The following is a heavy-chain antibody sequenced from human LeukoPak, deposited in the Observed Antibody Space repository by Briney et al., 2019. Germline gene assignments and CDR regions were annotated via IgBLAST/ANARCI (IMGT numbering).Heavy chain of an antibody. CDR1: GFTFSNAW. D-gene: IGHD5-12*01. V-gene: IGHV3-15*01. J-gene: IGHJ3*02. CDR3: ARDDHQWLRFVFDAFDI. Sequence: PGGSLRLSCVASGFTFSNAWMRWVRQTPGKGLEWVGRIKSKIDGGTTDYAAPVKGRFTISRDDSQNTLSLQMNSLKTEDTAVYYCARDDHQWLRFVFDAFDIWGQGTMVTVSS. CDR2: IKSKIDGGTT.